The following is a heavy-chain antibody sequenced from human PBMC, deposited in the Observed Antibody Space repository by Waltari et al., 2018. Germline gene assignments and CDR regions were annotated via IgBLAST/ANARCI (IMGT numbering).Heavy chain of an antibody. CDR1: GGSISSYY. J-gene: IGHJ6*03. D-gene: IGHD3-3*01. Sequence: QVQLQESGPGLVKPSETLSLTCTVSGGSISSYYWSWIRQPAGKGLEWIGRIYTSCSTNYNPSLKSRVTMSVDTSKNQFSLKLSSVTAADTAVYYCARDLFDFWSGPYYYYYYMDVWGKGTTVTVSS. CDR3: ARDLFDFWSGPYYYYYYMDV. CDR2: IYTSCST. V-gene: IGHV4-4*07.